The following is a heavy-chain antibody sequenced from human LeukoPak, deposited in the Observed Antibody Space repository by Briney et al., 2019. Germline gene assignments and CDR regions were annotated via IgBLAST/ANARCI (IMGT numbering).Heavy chain of an antibody. D-gene: IGHD3-22*01. V-gene: IGHV4-34*01. J-gene: IGHJ3*02. Sequence: SETLSLTCAVYGGSFSGYYWSWIRQPPGKGLEWIGEINHSGSTNYNPSLKSRVTISVDTSKNQFSLKLSSVTAADTAVYYCARTRYYYGSSGYLRGNAFDIWGQGTMVTVSS. CDR2: INHSGST. CDR3: ARTRYYYGSSGYLRGNAFDI. CDR1: GGSFSGYY.